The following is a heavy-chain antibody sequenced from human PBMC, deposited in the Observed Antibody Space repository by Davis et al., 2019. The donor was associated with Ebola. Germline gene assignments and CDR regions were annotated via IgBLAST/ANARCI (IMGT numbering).Heavy chain of an antibody. CDR2: INHSGST. V-gene: IGHV4-34*01. J-gene: IGHJ4*02. Sequence: PSETLSLTCAVYGGSFSGYYWSWIRQPPGKGLEWIGEINHSGSTNYNPSLKSRVTISVDTSKNQFSLKLSSVTAADTAVYYCARGLKHSSGWGVGRWGQGTLVTVSS. CDR1: GGSFSGYY. D-gene: IGHD6-19*01. CDR3: ARGLKHSSGWGVGR.